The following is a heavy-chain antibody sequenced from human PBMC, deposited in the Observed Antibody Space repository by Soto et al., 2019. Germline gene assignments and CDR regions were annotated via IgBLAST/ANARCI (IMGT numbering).Heavy chain of an antibody. CDR3: ARYCSGGSCYPPNYYDGMDV. CDR2: IIPILGIA. Sequence: QVQLVQSGAEVKKPGSSVKVSCKASGGTFSSYTISWVRQAPGQGLEWMGRIIPILGIANYAQKFQGRVTLTADKSTSTAYIELSSLRSEDTAVYYCARYCSGGSCYPPNYYDGMDVWGQGTTVTVSS. D-gene: IGHD2-15*01. V-gene: IGHV1-69*02. CDR1: GGTFSSYT. J-gene: IGHJ6*02.